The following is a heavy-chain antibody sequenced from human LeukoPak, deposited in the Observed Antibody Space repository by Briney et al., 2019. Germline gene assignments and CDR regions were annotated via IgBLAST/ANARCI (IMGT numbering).Heavy chain of an antibody. V-gene: IGHV4-59*01. CDR3: ARVSPGSYGMDV. J-gene: IGHJ6*02. Sequence: SETLSLTCTVSGGSISSYYWSWIRQPPGKGLEWIGYIYYSGSTNYNPSLKSRDTISVDTSKNQFSLKLSSVTAADTAVYYCARVSPGSYGMDVWGQGTTVTVSS. D-gene: IGHD3-10*01. CDR1: GGSISSYY. CDR2: IYYSGST.